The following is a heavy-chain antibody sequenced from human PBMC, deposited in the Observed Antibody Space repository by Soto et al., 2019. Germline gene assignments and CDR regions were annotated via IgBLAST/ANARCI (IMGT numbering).Heavy chain of an antibody. CDR2: INPNSGNT. CDR1: GYTFTGYY. Sequence: ASVKVSCKASGYTFTGYYMHWVRQAPGQGLEWMGWINPNSGNTSYAQKFQGRVTMTRNTSISTAYMELSRLRSEDTAVYYCGRGGISAASDAFDIWGQGTMVTVSS. J-gene: IGHJ3*02. D-gene: IGHD6-13*01. CDR3: GRGGISAASDAFDI. V-gene: IGHV1-2*02.